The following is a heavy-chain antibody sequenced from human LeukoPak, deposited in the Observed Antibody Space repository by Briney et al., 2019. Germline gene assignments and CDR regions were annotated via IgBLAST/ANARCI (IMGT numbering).Heavy chain of an antibody. CDR2: IIPILGIA. Sequence: SVKVSCKASGGTFSSYAISWVRQAPGQGLEWMGRIIPILGIANYAQKFQGRVTITADKSTSTAYMELSSLRSEDTAVYYCARGVRAAAIQNSVGDAFDIWGQGTMVTVSS. D-gene: IGHD2-2*02. J-gene: IGHJ3*02. V-gene: IGHV1-69*04. CDR3: ARGVRAAAIQNSVGDAFDI. CDR1: GGTFSSYA.